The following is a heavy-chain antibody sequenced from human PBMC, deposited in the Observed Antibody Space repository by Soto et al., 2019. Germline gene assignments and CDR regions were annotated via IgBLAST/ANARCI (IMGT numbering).Heavy chain of an antibody. J-gene: IGHJ4*02. CDR2: IYNGGRT. CDR3: ARAPVGMDSINFFDH. Sequence: SSETLSLTCTVSGDSISSDGYHWGWIRQSPGKGLEWIGYIYNGGRTFYRPSLESRINMSLDATKNSYSLRLTSVTAADTAVYYCARAPVGMDSINFFDHWGQGILVTVSS. D-gene: IGHD2-8*01. V-gene: IGHV4-30-4*01. CDR1: GDSISSDGYH.